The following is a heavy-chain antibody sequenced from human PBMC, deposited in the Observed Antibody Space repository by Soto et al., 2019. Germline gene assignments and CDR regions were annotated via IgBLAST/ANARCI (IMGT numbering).Heavy chain of an antibody. CDR1: GFTFSSYG. CDR2: IWYDGSNK. J-gene: IGHJ6*02. D-gene: IGHD4-17*01. V-gene: IGHV3-33*01. CDR3: ARDLQKIPYDYGDYAYYYYGMDV. Sequence: GESLKISCAASGFTFSSYGMHWVRQAPGKGLEWVAVIWYDGSNKYYADSVKGRFTISRDNSKNTLYLQMNSLRAEDTAVYYCARDLQKIPYDYGDYAYYYYGMDVWGQGTTVTVSS.